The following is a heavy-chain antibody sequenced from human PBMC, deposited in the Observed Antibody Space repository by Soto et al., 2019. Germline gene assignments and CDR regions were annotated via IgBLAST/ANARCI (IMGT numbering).Heavy chain of an antibody. V-gene: IGHV3-23*01. D-gene: IGHD6-19*01. CDR3: AKAGTSGLYYFDY. Sequence: EVQLLESGGGLVQPWGSLRLSCAASGFTFSNYAMNWVRQAPGKGLEWVSTIRGSGVSPYYADSVKGRFTISRDNSKNTLYLQMNSLRAGDSAIYYCAKAGTSGLYYFDYWGQGTLVTVSS. CDR2: IRGSGVSP. J-gene: IGHJ4*02. CDR1: GFTFSNYA.